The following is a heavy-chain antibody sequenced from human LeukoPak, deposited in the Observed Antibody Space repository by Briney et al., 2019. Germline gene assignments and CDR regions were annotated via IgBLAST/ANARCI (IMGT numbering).Heavy chain of an antibody. D-gene: IGHD4-17*01. J-gene: IGHJ5*02. V-gene: IGHV1-3*01. CDR1: EYTFTSYA. Sequence: ASVKVSCKASEYTFTSYAMHWVRQAPGQRLEWMGWINAGNGNTKYSQKFQGRVTITRDTSASTAYMELSSLRSEDTAVYYCARVTTAGWFDPWGQGTLVTVSS. CDR3: ARVTTAGWFDP. CDR2: INAGNGNT.